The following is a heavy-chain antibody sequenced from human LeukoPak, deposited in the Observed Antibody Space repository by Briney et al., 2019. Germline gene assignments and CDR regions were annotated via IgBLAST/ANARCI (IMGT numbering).Heavy chain of an antibody. CDR1: GFTFRNYA. V-gene: IGHV3-30*04. CDR3: ARGGVSAHFDY. D-gene: IGHD2-8*01. Sequence: GGSLRLSCAASGFTFRNYAMHWVRQAPGKGLEWVALISSDGSNKYYADSVKGRFTISRDNSKNTLYVQMNSLRAEDTAVYYCARGGVSAHFDYWGQGALVTVAS. J-gene: IGHJ4*02. CDR2: ISSDGSNK.